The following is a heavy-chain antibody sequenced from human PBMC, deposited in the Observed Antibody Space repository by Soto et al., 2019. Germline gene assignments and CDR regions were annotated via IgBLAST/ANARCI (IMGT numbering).Heavy chain of an antibody. CDR3: ARGRYAIRGAFIIGELDH. V-gene: IGHV1-8*01. D-gene: IGHD3-10*01. Sequence: QVQLVQSGAEVKMPGASVKVSCKASGYTFTSHDINWVRQATGQGRAWMGWMNPNSGNTGYGQKFQGRVTMTRNTATSTAYRELSSLKSDDPAVYYCARGRYAIRGAFIIGELDHWGQGSRVIVSS. CDR1: GYTFTSHD. CDR2: MNPNSGNT. J-gene: IGHJ5*02.